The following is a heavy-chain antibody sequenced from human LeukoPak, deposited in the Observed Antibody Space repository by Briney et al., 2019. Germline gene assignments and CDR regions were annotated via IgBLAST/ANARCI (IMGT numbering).Heavy chain of an antibody. CDR2: ISSSSSYI. CDR1: GFTFSSYS. V-gene: IGHV3-21*01. J-gene: IGHJ3*02. CDR3: ATFGELLSDAFDI. D-gene: IGHD3-10*01. Sequence: GGSLRLSCAASGFTFSSYSMNWVRQAPGKGLEWVSSISSSSSYIYYADSVKGRFTISRDNAKNSLYLQMNSLRAEDTAVYYCATFGELLSDAFDIWGQGTMVTVSS.